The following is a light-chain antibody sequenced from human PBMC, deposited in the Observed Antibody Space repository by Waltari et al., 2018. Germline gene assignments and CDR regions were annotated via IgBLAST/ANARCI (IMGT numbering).Light chain of an antibody. CDR3: CSYAGSGSSVV. V-gene: IGLV2-23*02. CDR2: EVS. Sequence: QSALTNPAPVSGSPGRSIPIPSTGTSSDVGNYNLVSWYQQHPGKAPKLIIYEVSQRPSGVSNRFSGSKSGTTASLTISGLQAEDEADFYCCSYAGSGSSVVFGGGTKLTVL. J-gene: IGLJ2*01. CDR1: SSDVGNYNL.